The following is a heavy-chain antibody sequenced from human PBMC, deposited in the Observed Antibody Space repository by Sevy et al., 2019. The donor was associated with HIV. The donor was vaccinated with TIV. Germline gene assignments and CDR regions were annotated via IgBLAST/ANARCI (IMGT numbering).Heavy chain of an antibody. V-gene: IGHV3-23*01. Sequence: GGSLRLSCAASGFTFSSYAMSWVRQAPGKGLEWVSAISGSGGSTYYADSVKGRFTISRDNSKNTLYLQMNSLRAEDPVVYYCAIGPGEYDFWCGDCGWYFDLWGRGTLVTVSS. CDR3: AIGPGEYDFWCGDCGWYFDL. CDR1: GFTFSSYA. J-gene: IGHJ2*01. CDR2: ISGSGGST. D-gene: IGHD3-3*01.